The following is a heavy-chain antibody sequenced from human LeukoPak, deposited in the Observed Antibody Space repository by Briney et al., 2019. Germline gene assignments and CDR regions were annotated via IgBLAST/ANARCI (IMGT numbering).Heavy chain of an antibody. CDR1: AFTFSNYA. D-gene: IGHD2-15*01. J-gene: IGHJ1*01. V-gene: IGHV3-23*01. CDR3: AEDGSRAWDIGFQH. Sequence: GGSLRLSCAASAFTFSNYAMSWVRQAPGKGLEWVSSISGSGDSTYYADSVKGRFTISRDNSKNTLYLQMNSLRAEDTAVYYCAEDGSRAWDIGFQHWGQGTLVTVSS. CDR2: ISGSGDST.